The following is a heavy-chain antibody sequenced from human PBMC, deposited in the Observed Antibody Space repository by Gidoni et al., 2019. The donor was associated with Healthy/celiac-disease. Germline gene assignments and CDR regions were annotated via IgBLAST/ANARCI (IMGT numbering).Heavy chain of an antibody. CDR1: GFTFADYA. CDR2: ISWNSGSI. J-gene: IGHJ4*02. CDR3: AKDSGSGIAVFLDY. D-gene: IGHD6-19*01. Sequence: EVQLFESWGVFVQPGRSLRLSCAASGFTFADYAMHWVRQAPGKGLGWGSGISWNSGSIGYAESVKGRFTISRDNAKNSLYLQMNSLRAEDTALYYCAKDSGSGIAVFLDYWGQGTLVTVSS. V-gene: IGHV3-9*01.